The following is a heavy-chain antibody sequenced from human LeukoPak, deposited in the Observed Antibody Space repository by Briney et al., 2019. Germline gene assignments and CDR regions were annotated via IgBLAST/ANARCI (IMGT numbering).Heavy chain of an antibody. Sequence: SGPTVVKPTHTLTLTCSFSGFSLTTSGVSVGWIRQPPGKALEWLALIYWNNDKRYSPSLKRRHTNNKDAPKNQVVLRMTNMDPVDAGTYFCAHSNNWKDWFDPWGQGTLVTVSS. V-gene: IGHV2-5*01. CDR3: AHSNNWKDWFDP. CDR2: IYWNNDK. D-gene: IGHD1-1*01. CDR1: GFSLTTSGVS. J-gene: IGHJ5*02.